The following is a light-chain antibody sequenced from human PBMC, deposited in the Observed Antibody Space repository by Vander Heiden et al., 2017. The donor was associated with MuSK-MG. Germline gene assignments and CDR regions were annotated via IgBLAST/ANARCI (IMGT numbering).Light chain of an antibody. CDR2: DVS. V-gene: IGLV2-11*01. CDR1: SSDVGAYNY. Sequence: QSALTQPRSVSGSPGQSVTISCPGTSSDVGAYNYVSWYQQHPGKAPKVMIYDVSKRPSGIPERFSGSKSGNTASLTISGLQAEDEADYYCCSYAGSKTFYVFGTATKVTVL. J-gene: IGLJ1*01. CDR3: CSYAGSKTFYV.